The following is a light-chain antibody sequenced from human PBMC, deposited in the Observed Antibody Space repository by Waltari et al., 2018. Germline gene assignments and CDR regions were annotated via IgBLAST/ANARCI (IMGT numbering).Light chain of an antibody. J-gene: IGKJ4*01. CDR2: DAS. Sequence: EIVLTQSPGTLSLSPGERATLPCRASQSVSSSYLAWYQQKPGQAPRLLIYDASSRATGIPDRFSGSGSGTDFTLTINRLEPEDFAVYYCQQYHSSPPTFGGGTKVEIK. CDR3: QQYHSSPPT. CDR1: QSVSSSY. V-gene: IGKV3-20*01.